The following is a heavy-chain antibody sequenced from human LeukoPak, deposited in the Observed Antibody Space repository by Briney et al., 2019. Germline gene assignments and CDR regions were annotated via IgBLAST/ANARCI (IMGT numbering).Heavy chain of an antibody. Sequence: GGSLRLSCAASGFTFSSYAMSWVRRAPGKGLEWVSAISGSGGSTYYADSVKGRFTISRDNSKNTLYLQMNSLRAEDTAVYYCASSAGYYDSSGSGSQSYYFDYWGQGTLVTVSS. D-gene: IGHD3-22*01. CDR1: GFTFSSYA. CDR3: ASSAGYYDSSGSGSQSYYFDY. J-gene: IGHJ4*02. V-gene: IGHV3-23*01. CDR2: ISGSGGST.